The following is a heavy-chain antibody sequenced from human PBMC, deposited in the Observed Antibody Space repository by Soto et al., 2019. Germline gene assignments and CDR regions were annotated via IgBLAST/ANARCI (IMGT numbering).Heavy chain of an antibody. CDR3: ARDSNYYDSSGYYYGDY. V-gene: IGHV3-30-3*01. CDR2: ISYDGSNK. Sequence: GGSLRLSCAASGFTFSSYAMHWVRQAPGKGLEWVAVISYDGSNKYYADSVKGRFTISRDNSKNTLYLQMNSLRAEDTAVYYCARDSNYYDSSGYYYGDYWGQGTLVTVSS. CDR1: GFTFSSYA. J-gene: IGHJ4*02. D-gene: IGHD3-22*01.